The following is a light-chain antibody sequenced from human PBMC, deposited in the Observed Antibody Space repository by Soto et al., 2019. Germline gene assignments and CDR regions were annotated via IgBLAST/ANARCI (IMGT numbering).Light chain of an antibody. J-gene: IGKJ1*01. Sequence: DIQMTQSPSTLTASVGDRVTITCRASQSIARWLAWYQQKPGNAPKVLISGASNLESGVPSRFSGSGFGTQFTLTISSLQPDDLATYFCQQYDTYWTFGKGTKVEI. CDR2: GAS. CDR1: QSIARW. CDR3: QQYDTYWT. V-gene: IGKV1-5*01.